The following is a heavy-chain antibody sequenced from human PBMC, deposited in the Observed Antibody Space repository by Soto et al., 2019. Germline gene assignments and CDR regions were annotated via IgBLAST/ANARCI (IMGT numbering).Heavy chain of an antibody. D-gene: IGHD3-10*01. Sequence: SETLSLTCTVSGGSISSSSYYWGWIRQPPGKGLEWIGSIYYSGNTYYNPSLKSRVTISVDTAKNQFSLKLSSVTAAGTAVYYCARQYYFGSGSYYSSAFDIWGQGTMVT. CDR3: ARQYYFGSGSYYSSAFDI. V-gene: IGHV4-39*01. CDR2: IYYSGNT. CDR1: GGSISSSSYY. J-gene: IGHJ3*02.